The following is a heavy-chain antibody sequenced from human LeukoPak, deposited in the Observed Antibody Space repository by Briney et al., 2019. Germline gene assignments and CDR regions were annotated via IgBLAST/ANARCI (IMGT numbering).Heavy chain of an antibody. CDR1: GYTFTGYY. D-gene: IGHD3-22*01. V-gene: IGHV1-2*02. Sequence: ASVKVSCKASGYTFTGYYMHWVRQAPGQGLEWMGWINPNSGGTNYAQKFQGRVTMTRDKSISTAYLQWSSLKASDTAMYYCARQGEYYYDSSGYLFDYWGQGTLVTVSS. CDR2: INPNSGGT. J-gene: IGHJ4*02. CDR3: ARQGEYYYDSSGYLFDY.